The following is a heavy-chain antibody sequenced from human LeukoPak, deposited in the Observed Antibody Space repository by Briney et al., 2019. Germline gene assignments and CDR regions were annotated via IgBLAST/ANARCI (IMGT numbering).Heavy chain of an antibody. V-gene: IGHV3-33*06. Sequence: GGSLRLSCTTSGYTFSHYAMHWVRQAPGKGLEWVAVIWNDGSDKYYGDSVKGRFTISRDNSKKTVYLQLSSLRVEDTAVYYCAKDAERGFDFSNSLQSWGQGTLVTVSS. J-gene: IGHJ4*02. CDR1: GYTFSHYA. D-gene: IGHD4-11*01. CDR3: AKDAERGFDFSNSLQS. CDR2: IWNDGSDK.